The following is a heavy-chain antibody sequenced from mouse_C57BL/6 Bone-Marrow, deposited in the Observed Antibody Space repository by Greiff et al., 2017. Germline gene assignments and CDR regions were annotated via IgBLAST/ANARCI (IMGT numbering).Heavy chain of an antibody. D-gene: IGHD2-14*01. V-gene: IGHV1-26*01. Sequence: EVKLQQSGPELVKPGASVKISCKASGYTFTDYYMNWVKQSHGKSLEWIGDINPNNGGTSYNQKFKGKATLTVDKSSSTAYMELRSLTSEDSAVYYCARQVRKWENYFDYWGQGTTLTVSS. CDR2: INPNNGGT. CDR3: ARQVRKWENYFDY. J-gene: IGHJ2*01. CDR1: GYTFTDYY.